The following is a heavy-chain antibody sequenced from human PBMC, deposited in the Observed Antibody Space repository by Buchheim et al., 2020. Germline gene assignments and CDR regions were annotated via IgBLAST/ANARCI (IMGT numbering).Heavy chain of an antibody. CDR3: ARGYCSGGSCYSRYYYYYYMDV. D-gene: IGHD2-15*01. CDR1: GGSFSGYY. CDR2: INHSGST. J-gene: IGHJ6*03. Sequence: QVQLQQWGAGLLKPSETLSLTCAVYGGSFSGYYWSWIRQPPGKGLEWIGEINHSGSTNYNPSLKSRVTISVDTSKNQFSLKLSSVTAADTAVYYCARGYCSGGSCYSRYYYYYYMDVWGKGTT. V-gene: IGHV4-34*01.